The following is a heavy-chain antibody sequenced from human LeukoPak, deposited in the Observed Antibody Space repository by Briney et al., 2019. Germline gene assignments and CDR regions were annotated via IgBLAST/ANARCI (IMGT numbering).Heavy chain of an antibody. J-gene: IGHJ4*02. CDR3: AKVLVDCSGGSCYENYFDY. V-gene: IGHV3-30*02. CDR2: IRYDGSNK. Sequence: PGGSLRLSCAASGFTFSSYDMHWVRQAPGKGLEWVAFIRYDGSNKYYADSVKGRFTISRDNSKNTLYLQMNSLRAEDTAVYYCAKVLVDCSGGSCYENYFDYWGQGTLVTVSS. D-gene: IGHD2-15*01. CDR1: GFTFSSYD.